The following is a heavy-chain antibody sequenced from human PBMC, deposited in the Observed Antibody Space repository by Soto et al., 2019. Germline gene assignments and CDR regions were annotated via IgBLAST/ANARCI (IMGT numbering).Heavy chain of an antibody. Sequence: QVQLVQSGAEVKKPGSSVKVSCKASGGTFSSYSIHWVRQAPGQGLEWMGEIQPNFGTANYAQKLPGRDTITADESTSTRSTEPDRPRSDDTAMFYLARYGGEHSGGIDYWGQGTLVTVSS. CDR2: IQPNFGTA. CDR3: ARYGGEHSGGIDY. J-gene: IGHJ4*02. CDR1: GGTFSSYS. V-gene: IGHV1-69*01. D-gene: IGHD1-26*01.